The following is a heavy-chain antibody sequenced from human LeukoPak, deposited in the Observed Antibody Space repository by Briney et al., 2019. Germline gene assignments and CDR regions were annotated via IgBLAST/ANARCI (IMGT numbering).Heavy chain of an antibody. J-gene: IGHJ6*03. D-gene: IGHD2-21*01. CDR1: GGSISSSSYY. V-gene: IGHV4-39*01. CDR2: IYYSEST. Sequence: PSETLSLTCTVSGGSISSSSYYWNWIRQPPGKGLEWIGTIYYSESTYYNPSLESRVTISVDTSNNQFSLKLSSVTAADTAVYYCAGRERIGEGIYYMDAWGKGSTVTVSS. CDR3: AGRERIGEGIYYMDA.